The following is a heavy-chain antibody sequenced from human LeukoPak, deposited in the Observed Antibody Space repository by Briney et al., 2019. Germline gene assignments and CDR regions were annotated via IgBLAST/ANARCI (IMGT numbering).Heavy chain of an antibody. Sequence: PGGSLRLSCAASGFVFRDYTMTWVRQAPGKGLEWVAVISYDGSNKYYADSVKGRFTISRDNAKNSLYLQMNSLRAEDTAVYYCARESRYYDILTGYYRGYYFDYWGQGTLVTVSS. CDR3: ARESRYYDILTGYYRGYYFDY. D-gene: IGHD3-9*01. V-gene: IGHV3-30-3*01. J-gene: IGHJ4*02. CDR1: GFVFRDYT. CDR2: ISYDGSNK.